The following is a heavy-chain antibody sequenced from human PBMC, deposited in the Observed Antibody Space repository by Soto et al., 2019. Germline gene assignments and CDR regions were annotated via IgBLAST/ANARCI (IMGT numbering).Heavy chain of an antibody. Sequence: GVSLRLSCAASGFTFSSYGMHWVRQAPGKGLEWVAVISYDGSNKYYADSVKGRFTISRDNSKNTLYLQMNSLRAEDTAVYYCAKSLHRRDQPDHYLYYYYYGMDVWGQGPTVTVSS. J-gene: IGHJ6*02. CDR1: GFTFSSYG. V-gene: IGHV3-30*18. CDR2: ISYDGSNK. CDR3: AKSLHRRDQPDHYLYYYYYGMDV. D-gene: IGHD2-2*01.